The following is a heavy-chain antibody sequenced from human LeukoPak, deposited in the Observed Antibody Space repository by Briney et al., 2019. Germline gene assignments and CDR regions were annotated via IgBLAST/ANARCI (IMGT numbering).Heavy chain of an antibody. J-gene: IGHJ4*02. CDR1: GYTFTGYY. D-gene: IGHD2-15*01. Sequence: ASVKVSCKASGYTFTGYYMHWVRQAPGQGLEWMGWINPNSGGTNYAQKFQGRVTMTRDTSISTAYMELSRLRSDDTAVYYCASEVVVAATLEGGSVYWGQGTLDTVSS. CDR2: INPNSGGT. V-gene: IGHV1-2*02. CDR3: ASEVVVAATLEGGSVY.